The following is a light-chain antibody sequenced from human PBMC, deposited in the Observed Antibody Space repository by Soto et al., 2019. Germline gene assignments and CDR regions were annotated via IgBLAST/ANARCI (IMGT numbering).Light chain of an antibody. Sequence: QSALTQPASVSGSPGQSITISCTGTSSDVGGYKYVYWYQKHPGKAPKLMIYEVTNRPSGVSSRFSGSKFGNTASLTISGLQTEDEADYYCSSYTTSGTWVFGGGTKLTVL. CDR3: SSYTTSGTWV. J-gene: IGLJ3*02. CDR2: EVT. V-gene: IGLV2-14*01. CDR1: SSDVGGYKY.